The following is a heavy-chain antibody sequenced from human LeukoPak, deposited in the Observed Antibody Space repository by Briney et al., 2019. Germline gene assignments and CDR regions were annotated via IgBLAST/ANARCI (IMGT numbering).Heavy chain of an antibody. V-gene: IGHV3-30-3*01. CDR2: ISYDGSNK. Sequence: PGGSLRLSCAASGFTFSSYAMHWVRQAPGKGLEWVAVISYDGSNKYYADSVKGRFTISRDNSKNTLYLQMNSLRAEDTAVYYCAKDDPSYQLLSDYWGQGTLVTVSS. CDR1: GFTFSSYA. J-gene: IGHJ4*02. CDR3: AKDDPSYQLLSDY. D-gene: IGHD2-2*01.